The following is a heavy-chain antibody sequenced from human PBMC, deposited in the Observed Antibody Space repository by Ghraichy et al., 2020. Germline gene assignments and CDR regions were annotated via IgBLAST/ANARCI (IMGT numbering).Heavy chain of an antibody. D-gene: IGHD1-26*01. CDR3: ARCIVGARTDFDY. CDR1: GGSISSSSYY. CDR2: IYYSGST. V-gene: IGHV4-39*01. J-gene: IGHJ4*02. Sequence: SETLSLTCTVSGGSISSSSYYWGWIRQPPGKGLEWIGSIYYSGSTYYNPSLKSRVTISVDTSKNQFSLKLSSVTAADTAVYYCARCIVGARTDFDYWGQGTLVTVSS.